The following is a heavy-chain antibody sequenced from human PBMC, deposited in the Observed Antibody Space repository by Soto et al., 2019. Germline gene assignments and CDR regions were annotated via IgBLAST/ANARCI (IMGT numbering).Heavy chain of an antibody. Sequence: PGGSLRLSCAASGFTFSYYYMSWIRQAPGKGLEWLSYISSSTSYTNYADSVRGRFTISRDNAKRSLYLQMSSLRAEDTAVYYCARAYSSSIPYGMDVWGQGTTVTVSS. CDR1: GFTFSYYY. D-gene: IGHD6-6*01. CDR2: ISSSTSYT. J-gene: IGHJ6*02. V-gene: IGHV3-11*06. CDR3: ARAYSSSIPYGMDV.